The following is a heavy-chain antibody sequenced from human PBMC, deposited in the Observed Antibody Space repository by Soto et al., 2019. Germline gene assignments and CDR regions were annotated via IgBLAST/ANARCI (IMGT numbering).Heavy chain of an antibody. J-gene: IGHJ4*02. Sequence: SETLSLTCTVSGGSVSSGSYYWSWIRQPPGKGLEWNGYIYYSGSTNYNPSLKSRVTISVDTSKNQFSLKLSSVTAADTAVYYCARGPVAGGFDYWGQGTLVTVSS. D-gene: IGHD3-10*01. CDR2: IYYSGST. V-gene: IGHV4-61*01. CDR3: ARGPVAGGFDY. CDR1: GGSVSSGSYY.